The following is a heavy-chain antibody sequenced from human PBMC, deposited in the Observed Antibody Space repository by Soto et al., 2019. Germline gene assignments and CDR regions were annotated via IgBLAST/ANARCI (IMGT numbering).Heavy chain of an antibody. CDR2: TAHTGNT. Sequence: KPSETLSLTCSVSGVSVTSYHCSWIRQFPWKGLEWIAYTAHTGNTNYNPSLKSRVIISLETSKNQVSLQLTSVTAADTAVYYCARDMQARLNQYFDPWGQGTRITICS. CDR1: GVSVTSYH. V-gene: IGHV4-59*02. J-gene: IGHJ5*02. D-gene: IGHD3-16*01. CDR3: ARDMQARLNQYFDP.